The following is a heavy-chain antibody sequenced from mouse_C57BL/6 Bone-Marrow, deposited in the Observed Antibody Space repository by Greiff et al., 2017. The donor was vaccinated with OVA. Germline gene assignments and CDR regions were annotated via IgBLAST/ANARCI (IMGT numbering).Heavy chain of an antibody. CDR3: ARDYYGSSYDCYSMDY. J-gene: IGHJ4*01. V-gene: IGHV1-42*01. Sequence: EVQLQQSGPELVKPGASVKISCKASGYSFTGYYMNWVKQSPEKSLEWIGEINPSTGGTTYNQKFKAKATLTVDKSSSTAYMQLKSLTSEDSAVYYCARDYYGSSYDCYSMDYWGQGTSVTVSS. CDR1: GYSFTGYY. D-gene: IGHD1-1*01. CDR2: INPSTGGT.